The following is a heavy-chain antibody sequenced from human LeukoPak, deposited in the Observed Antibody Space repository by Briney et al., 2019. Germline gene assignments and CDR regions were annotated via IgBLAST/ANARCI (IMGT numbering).Heavy chain of an antibody. J-gene: IGHJ6*02. D-gene: IGHD5-12*01. V-gene: IGHV4-30-4*01. CDR1: GGSISSGDYY. CDR3: ARFPESGYDRYYGMDV. Sequence: SQTLSLTCTVSGGSISSGDYYWSWIRQPPGKGLEWLGYIYYSGSTYYNPSLKSRVTISVDTSKNQFSLKLSSVTAADTAVYYCARFPESGYDRYYGMDVWGQGTTVTVSS. CDR2: IYYSGST.